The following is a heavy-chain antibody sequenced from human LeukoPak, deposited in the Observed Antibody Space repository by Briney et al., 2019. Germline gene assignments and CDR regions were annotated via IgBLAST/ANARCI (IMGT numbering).Heavy chain of an antibody. CDR2: ISAYNGNT. CDR3: ARELAAAGTPSY. V-gene: IGHV1-18*01. J-gene: IGHJ4*02. Sequence: ASVKVSCKASGYTFTSYGISWVRQAPGQGLEWMGWISAYNGNTNYAQKLRGRVTMTTDTSTSTAYMELRSLRSDDTAVYYSARELAAAGTPSYWGQGTLVTVSS. CDR1: GYTFTSYG. D-gene: IGHD6-13*01.